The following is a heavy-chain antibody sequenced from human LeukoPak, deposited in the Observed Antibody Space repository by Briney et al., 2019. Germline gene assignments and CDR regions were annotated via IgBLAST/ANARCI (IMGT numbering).Heavy chain of an antibody. CDR1: GGSISSYY. CDR3: ARHRTKVVTNLDY. CDR2: IYYSGST. J-gene: IGHJ4*02. V-gene: IGHV4-59*08. D-gene: IGHD2-21*02. Sequence: SETLYLTCTVSGGSISSYYWSWIRQPPGEGLEWIGYIYYSGSTNYNPSLKSRVTISVDTSKSQFSLKLSSVTAADTAVYYCARHRTKVVTNLDYWGQGTLVTVSS.